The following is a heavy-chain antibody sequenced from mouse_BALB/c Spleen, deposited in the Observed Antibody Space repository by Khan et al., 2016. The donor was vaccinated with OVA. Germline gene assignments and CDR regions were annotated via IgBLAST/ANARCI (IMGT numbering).Heavy chain of an antibody. V-gene: IGHV2-2*02. J-gene: IGHJ3*01. Sequence: QVQLKESGPGLVQPSQSLSITCTVSGFSLTTYGVHWVRQSPGKGLEWLGVIWSGGSTDYNAAFISRLNLSKDNSKSQAFFKMNSLQANDTAIYYCARNYDYDEGLAYWGQGTLVTVSA. CDR3: ARNYDYDEGLAY. CDR2: IWSGGST. D-gene: IGHD2-4*01. CDR1: GFSLTTYG.